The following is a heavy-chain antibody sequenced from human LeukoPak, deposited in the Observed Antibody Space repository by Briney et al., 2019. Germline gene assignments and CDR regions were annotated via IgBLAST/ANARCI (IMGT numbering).Heavy chain of an antibody. V-gene: IGHV3-21*01. CDR2: ISSSSTYI. J-gene: IGHJ4*02. D-gene: IGHD4-17*01. CDR1: GFTFSSYS. Sequence: GGSLRLSCAVSGFTFSSYSMNWVRQAPGKGLEWVSSISSSSTYIFYADSMKGRFTISRDNTKNSLYLQMNSLRAEDTAIYYCARDYTTTLTTVTNFDYWGQGTLVTVSS. CDR3: ARDYTTTLTTVTNFDY.